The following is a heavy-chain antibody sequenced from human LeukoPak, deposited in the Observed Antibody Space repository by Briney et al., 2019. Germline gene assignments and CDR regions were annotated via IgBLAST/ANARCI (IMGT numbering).Heavy chain of an antibody. CDR3: ARDRTSSWDHYYYYYMDV. J-gene: IGHJ6*03. CDR2: IYTSGST. CDR1: GGSISSSNYY. Sequence: SETLSLTCTVSGGSISSSNYYWGWIRQPPGKGLEWIGRIYTSGSTNYNPSLKSRVTISVDTSKNQFSLKLSSVTAADTAVYYCARDRTSSWDHYYYYYMDVWGKGTTVTISS. V-gene: IGHV4-39*07. D-gene: IGHD6-13*01.